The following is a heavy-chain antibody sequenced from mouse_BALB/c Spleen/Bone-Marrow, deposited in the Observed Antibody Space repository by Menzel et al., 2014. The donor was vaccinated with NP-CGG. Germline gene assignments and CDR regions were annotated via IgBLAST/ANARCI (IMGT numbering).Heavy chain of an antibody. CDR2: IDPANGNT. V-gene: IGHV14-3*02. CDR1: GFNIKDTY. Sequence: VQLKQSGAELVKPGASVKLSCAASGFNIKDTYMHWVKQRPEQGLEWIGRIDPANGNTKYDPKFQGKATITAGTSSNTAYLQLSSLTSEDTAVYYCARWEYYAMDYWDQGTSVTVSS. D-gene: IGHD4-1*01. CDR3: ARWEYYAMDY. J-gene: IGHJ4*01.